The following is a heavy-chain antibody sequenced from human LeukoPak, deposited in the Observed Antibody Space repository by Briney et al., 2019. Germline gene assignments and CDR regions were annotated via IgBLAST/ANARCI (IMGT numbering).Heavy chain of an antibody. CDR1: GFTFSSYS. CDR2: ISSSSSYI. V-gene: IGHV3-21*01. Sequence: TGGSLRLSCAASGFTFSSYSINWVRHAPGKGLEWVSSISSSSSYIYYADSVKGRFTISRDNAKKSLYLQMKSLRAEDTAVYYCARDRGFGREDWFDPWGQGTLVTVSS. CDR3: ARDRGFGREDWFDP. D-gene: IGHD3-10*01. J-gene: IGHJ5*02.